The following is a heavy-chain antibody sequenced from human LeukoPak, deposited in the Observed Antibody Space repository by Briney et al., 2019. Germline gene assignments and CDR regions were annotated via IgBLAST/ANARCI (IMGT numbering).Heavy chain of an antibody. CDR3: ARGRVSSSTWYSTYYYYFYMDV. CDR2: VDHTGST. D-gene: IGHD1-1*01. CDR1: DDSITVYY. Sequence: PSETLSLTCSVSDDSITVYYWTWIRQPPGKGLEWIGYVDHTGSTNFNPSLNGRVSISRDTTKNLFSLRLRSVTAADTAVYFCARGRVSSSTWYSTYYYYFYMDVWGKGTTVTVSS. V-gene: IGHV4-59*01. J-gene: IGHJ6*03.